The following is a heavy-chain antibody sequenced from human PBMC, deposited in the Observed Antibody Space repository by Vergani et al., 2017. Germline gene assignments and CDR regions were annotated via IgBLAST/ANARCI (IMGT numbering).Heavy chain of an antibody. J-gene: IGHJ6*04. CDR2: ISGSGGST. CDR1: GFTFSNAW. D-gene: IGHD3-3*01. Sequence: VQLVESGGGLVKPGGSLRLSCAASGFTFSNAWMSWVRQAPGKGLEWVSAISGSGGSTYYADSVKGRFTISRDNSKNTLYLQMNSQRAEDTAVYYCAKCLGITIFGVVPLEPWDVWGKGTTVTVSS. V-gene: IGHV3-23*04. CDR3: AKCLGITIFGVVPLEPWDV.